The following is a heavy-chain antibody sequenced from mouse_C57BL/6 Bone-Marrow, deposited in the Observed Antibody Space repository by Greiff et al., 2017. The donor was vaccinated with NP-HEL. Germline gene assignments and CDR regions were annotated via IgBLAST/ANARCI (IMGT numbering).Heavy chain of an antibody. J-gene: IGHJ2*01. CDR3: ARLGYYYGSSHFDY. CDR2: ISNGGGST. CDR1: GFTFSDYY. V-gene: IGHV5-12*01. D-gene: IGHD1-1*01. Sequence: DVMLVESGGGLVQPGGSLKLSCAASGFTFSDYYMYWVRQTPEKRLEWVAYISNGGGSTYYPDTVKGRFTISRDNAKNTLYLQMSRLKSEDTAMYYCARLGYYYGSSHFDYWGQGTTLTVSS.